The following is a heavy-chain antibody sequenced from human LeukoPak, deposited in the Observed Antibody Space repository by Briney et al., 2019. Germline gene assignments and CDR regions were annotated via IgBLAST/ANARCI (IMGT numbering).Heavy chain of an antibody. CDR2: IWYDGTNK. V-gene: IGHV3-33*01. Sequence: PGRSLRLSCAASGFSFSDVGMHWVRKAPGKGLGWVAVIWYDGTNKYYADSVKGRFTISRDNSKNTLYLQMNSLRVEDTAVYYCAGGYSYADYWGQGTQVTVSS. CDR3: AGGYSYADY. CDR1: GFSFSDVG. D-gene: IGHD5-18*01. J-gene: IGHJ4*02.